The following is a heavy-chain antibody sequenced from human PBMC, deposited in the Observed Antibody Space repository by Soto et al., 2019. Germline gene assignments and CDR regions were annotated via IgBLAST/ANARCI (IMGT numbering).Heavy chain of an antibody. V-gene: IGHV4-4*02. J-gene: IGHJ5*02. Sequence: SETLTLTCAVSGGSFSSSNWWCWVREPRGKGLEWFGVICHSGCTNYTPSLKSRVTISVDKSKNPLPLKLSSVTAADTAVYYCEGADWNCKRGWFDPWGQGTLVTVSS. CDR1: GGSFSSSNW. CDR2: ICHSGCT. D-gene: IGHD1-7*01. CDR3: EGADWNCKRGWFDP.